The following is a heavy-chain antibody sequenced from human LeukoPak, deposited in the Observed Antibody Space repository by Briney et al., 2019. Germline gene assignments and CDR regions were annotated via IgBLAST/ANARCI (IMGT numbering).Heavy chain of an antibody. CDR3: AREGASSSFGY. J-gene: IGHJ4*02. V-gene: IGHV3-53*01. D-gene: IGHD6-13*01. Sequence: GGSLRLSCAASGFTSSSNYMSWVRQAPGKGLEWVSVLYSGGNTYHADSVKGRFTISRDNSKNTLYLQMNSLRAEDTAVYYCAREGASSSFGYWGQGTLVTVSS. CDR2: LYSGGNT. CDR1: GFTSSSNY.